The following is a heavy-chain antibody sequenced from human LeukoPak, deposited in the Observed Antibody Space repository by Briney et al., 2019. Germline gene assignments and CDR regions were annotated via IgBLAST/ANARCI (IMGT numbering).Heavy chain of an antibody. V-gene: IGHV4-61*10. Sequence: KPSETLSLTCTVSGGSISSGSYYWSWIRQPAGRGLEWIGYFYYSGSTNYNPSLKSRVTISVDTSKNQFSLKLSSVTAADTAVYYCARLRNYYYGMDVWGQGTTVTVSS. CDR2: FYYSGST. CDR1: GGSISSGSYY. J-gene: IGHJ6*02. CDR3: ARLRNYYYGMDV.